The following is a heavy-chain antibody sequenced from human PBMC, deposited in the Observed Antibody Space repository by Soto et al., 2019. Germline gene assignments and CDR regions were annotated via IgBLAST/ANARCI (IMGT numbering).Heavy chain of an antibody. J-gene: IGHJ4*02. CDR2: ISYDGSNK. CDR3: AREIAAGDFDC. D-gene: IGHD2-21*01. Sequence: QVHLVESGGGVVQPGRSLRLSCAASGFTFSSYNMHWVRQAPGKGLEWAAVISYDGSNKYYADSVKGRFTISRDNSKNTLYLQMNSLSAEDTAVYSCAREIAAGDFDCWGQGTLVTVSS. CDR1: GFTFSSYN. V-gene: IGHV3-30-3*01.